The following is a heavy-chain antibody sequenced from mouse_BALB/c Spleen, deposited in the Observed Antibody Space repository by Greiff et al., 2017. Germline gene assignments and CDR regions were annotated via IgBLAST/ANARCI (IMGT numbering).Heavy chain of an antibody. Sequence: EVKLQESGPGLVKPSQSLSLTCTVTGYSITSDYAWTWIRQFPGNKLEWMGYISYSGSTSYNPSLKSRISITRDTSKNQFFLQLNSVTTEDTATYYGARFDYDGNYYAMDYWGQGTSVTVSS. CDR2: ISYSGST. D-gene: IGHD2-4*01. CDR1: GYSITSDYA. CDR3: ARFDYDGNYYAMDY. V-gene: IGHV3-2*02. J-gene: IGHJ4*01.